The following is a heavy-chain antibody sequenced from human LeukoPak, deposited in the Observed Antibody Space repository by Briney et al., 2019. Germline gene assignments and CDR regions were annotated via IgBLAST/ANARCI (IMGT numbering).Heavy chain of an antibody. Sequence: GGSLRLSCAASGFTFSSYAMSWVRQAPGKGLEWVSAISGSGGSTYYADSVKGRFTISRDNSKNTLYLRMNSLRAEDTAVYYCAKDEDPYGSGSYWDYWGQGTLVTVSS. CDR1: GFTFSSYA. V-gene: IGHV3-23*01. CDR2: ISGSGGST. J-gene: IGHJ4*02. D-gene: IGHD3-10*01. CDR3: AKDEDPYGSGSYWDY.